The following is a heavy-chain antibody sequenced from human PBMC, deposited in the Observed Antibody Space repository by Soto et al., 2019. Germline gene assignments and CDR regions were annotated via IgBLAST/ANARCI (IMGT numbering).Heavy chain of an antibody. Sequence: SVKVSCKASGGTFSSYAISWVRQAPGQGLEWMGGIIPIFGTANYAQKFQGRVTITADESTSTAYMELSSLRSEDTAVYYCAGVNARGEYFYGMDVWGQGTTVTVSS. CDR3: AGVNARGEYFYGMDV. J-gene: IGHJ6*02. D-gene: IGHD3-10*01. V-gene: IGHV1-69*13. CDR2: IIPIFGTA. CDR1: GGTFSSYA.